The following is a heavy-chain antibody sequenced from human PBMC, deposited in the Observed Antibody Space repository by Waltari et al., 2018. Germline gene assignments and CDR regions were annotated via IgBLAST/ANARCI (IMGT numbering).Heavy chain of an antibody. CDR2: MKGDGSET. V-gene: IGHV3-7*03. D-gene: IGHD2-21*01. CDR1: GFTFSSTW. J-gene: IGHJ4*02. CDR3: ATYGPVATLDS. Sequence: EVQLEESGGGLVQPGGSLRLSCAVSGFTFSSTWMSWVRQAPGKGLEGVANMKGDGSETYDVDSVKGRFTIFRDNTRNSLFLEMVGLRADDTAVYYCATYGPVATLDSWGQGTLVTVSS.